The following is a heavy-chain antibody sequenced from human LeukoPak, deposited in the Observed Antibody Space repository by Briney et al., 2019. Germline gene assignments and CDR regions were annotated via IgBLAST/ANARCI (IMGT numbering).Heavy chain of an antibody. J-gene: IGHJ4*02. V-gene: IGHV3-21*01. CDR1: GFTFSSYS. CDR2: ISSSSSYI. D-gene: IGHD1-7*01. CDR3: ARDGTGTTLPDY. Sequence: KAGGSLRLSCAASGFTFSSYSTNWVRQAPGKGLEWVSSISSSSSYIYYADSVKGRFTISRDNAKNSLYLQMNSLRAEDTAVYYCARDGTGTTLPDYWGQGTLVTVSS.